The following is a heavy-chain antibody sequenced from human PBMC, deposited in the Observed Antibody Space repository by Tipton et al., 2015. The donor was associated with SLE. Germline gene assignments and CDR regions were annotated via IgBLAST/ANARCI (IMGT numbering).Heavy chain of an antibody. V-gene: IGHV4-4*07. CDR2: ISFSGDT. J-gene: IGHJ4*02. CDR3: ARAREYNSGSYYFDY. Sequence: TLSLTCTVSGDSINYYYWSWIRQPAGKGLEWIGRISFSGDTNYNPSLWSRVTMSVDTSKNQFSLRLTSMTAADTGMYYCARAREYNSGSYYFDYWGQGTLVTVSS. CDR1: GDSINYYY. D-gene: IGHD3-10*01.